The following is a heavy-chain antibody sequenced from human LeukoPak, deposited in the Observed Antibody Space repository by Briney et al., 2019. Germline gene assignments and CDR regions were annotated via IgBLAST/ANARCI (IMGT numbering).Heavy chain of an antibody. CDR3: ARVLWFGELEGWFDP. J-gene: IGHJ5*02. CDR1: GGSISSGGYS. Sequence: SQTLSLTCAVSGGSISSGGYSWSWIRQPPGKGLGWIGYIYHSGSTYYNPSPKSRVTIAVDRSKNQFSLKLSSVTAADTAVYYCARVLWFGELEGWFDPWGQGTLVTVSS. CDR2: IYHSGST. D-gene: IGHD3-10*01. V-gene: IGHV4-30-2*01.